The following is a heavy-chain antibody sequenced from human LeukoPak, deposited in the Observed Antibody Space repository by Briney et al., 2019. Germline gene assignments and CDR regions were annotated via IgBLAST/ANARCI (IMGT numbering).Heavy chain of an antibody. V-gene: IGHV4-34*01. Sequence: PSETLSLTCAVYGGSFSGYYWSWIRQPPGKGLEWIGEINHSGSTNYNPSLKSRVTISVDTSKNQSSLKLSSVTAADTAVYYCARGLYEYYYDSSGYSPYYYYGMDVWGQGTTVTVSS. CDR1: GGSFSGYY. D-gene: IGHD3-22*01. CDR2: INHSGST. J-gene: IGHJ6*02. CDR3: ARGLYEYYYDSSGYSPYYYYGMDV.